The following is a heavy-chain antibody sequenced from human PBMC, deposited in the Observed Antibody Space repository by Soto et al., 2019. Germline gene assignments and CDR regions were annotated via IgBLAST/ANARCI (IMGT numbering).Heavy chain of an antibody. Sequence: EVQLVESGGGLVQPGRSLRLSCAASGFTFDDYAMHWVRQAPGKGLEWVSGISWSVGSIAYADSVKGRFTIARDNAKNSLYLQMTSLRAEDTSFYYCAKGVAGLYYFDYWGQGTLVTVSS. CDR1: GFTFDDYA. D-gene: IGHD3-3*01. J-gene: IGHJ4*02. CDR2: ISWSVGSI. V-gene: IGHV3-9*01. CDR3: AKGVAGLYYFDY.